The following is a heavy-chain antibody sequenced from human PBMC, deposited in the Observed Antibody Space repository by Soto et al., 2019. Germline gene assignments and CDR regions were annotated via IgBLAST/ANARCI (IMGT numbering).Heavy chain of an antibody. CDR1: GYTFTSYA. Sequence: ASVKVSCKASGYTFTSYAMHWVRQAPGQRLEWMGWINAGNGNTKYSQKFQGRVTITRDTSASTAYMELSSLRSEDTAVYYCAIPYCSSTSCYHYYYYGMDVWGQGTTVTSP. V-gene: IGHV1-3*01. CDR2: INAGNGNT. D-gene: IGHD2-2*01. J-gene: IGHJ6*02. CDR3: AIPYCSSTSCYHYYYYGMDV.